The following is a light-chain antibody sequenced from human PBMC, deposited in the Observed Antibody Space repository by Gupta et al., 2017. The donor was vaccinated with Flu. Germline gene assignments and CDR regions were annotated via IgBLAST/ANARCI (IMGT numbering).Light chain of an antibody. J-gene: IGKJ1*01. Sequence: DIQMTQSPSTLSASVGDRVTITCRASQSVSGWLAWYQQKPGSAPKLLIHDTSSLQSGVPSRFSGSGSGTEFTLTIDSLQPGDSATYYCQQYDDFPWTIGPGTKVTIK. CDR2: DTS. CDR1: QSVSGW. CDR3: QQYDDFPWT. V-gene: IGKV1-5*01.